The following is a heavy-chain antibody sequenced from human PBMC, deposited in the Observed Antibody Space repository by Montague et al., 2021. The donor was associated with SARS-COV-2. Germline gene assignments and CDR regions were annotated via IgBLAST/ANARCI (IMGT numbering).Heavy chain of an antibody. CDR2: IYYSGST. CDR1: SGSISSYY. J-gene: IGHJ3*02. Sequence: SETLSLTCTVSSGSISSYYWSWIRQPPGKGLEWIGYIYYSGSTNYNPSLKSRVTISVDTSKNQFSLKLSPETAADTAVYYCARGAGYSSSWYLAFEIWGQGTMVTVSS. CDR3: ARGAGYSSSWYLAFEI. D-gene: IGHD6-13*01. V-gene: IGHV4-59*01.